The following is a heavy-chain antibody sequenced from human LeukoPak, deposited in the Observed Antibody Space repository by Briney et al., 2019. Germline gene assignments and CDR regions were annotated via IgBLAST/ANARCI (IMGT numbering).Heavy chain of an antibody. CDR2: MNPNSGNT. J-gene: IGHJ5*02. V-gene: IGHV1-8*01. Sequence: ASVKVSCKASGYTFTSYDINWVRQATGQGLEWMGWMNPNSGNTGYAQKFQGRVTMTRNTSISTAYMELSSLRSEDTAVYYCARGNTTIVVLTRVNWFDPWGQGTLVTVSS. D-gene: IGHD3-22*01. CDR1: GYTFTSYD. CDR3: ARGNTTIVVLTRVNWFDP.